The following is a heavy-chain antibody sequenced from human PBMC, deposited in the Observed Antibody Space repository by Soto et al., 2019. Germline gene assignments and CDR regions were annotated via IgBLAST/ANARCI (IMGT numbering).Heavy chain of an antibody. CDR2: IYYSGST. Sequence: PSETLSLTCTVSGGSISSSSYYWGWIRQPPGKGLEWIGSIYYSGSTNYNPSLKSRVTISVDTSKNQFSLKLSSVTAADTAVYYCARALVLVHSHYYGSGSPRPGRTYYYYGMDVWGQGTTVTVSS. CDR3: ARALVLVHSHYYGSGSPRPGRTYYYYGMDV. CDR1: GGSISSSSYY. J-gene: IGHJ6*02. V-gene: IGHV4-39*07. D-gene: IGHD3-10*01.